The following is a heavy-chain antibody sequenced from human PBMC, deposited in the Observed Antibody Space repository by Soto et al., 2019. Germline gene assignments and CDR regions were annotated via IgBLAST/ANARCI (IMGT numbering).Heavy chain of an antibody. D-gene: IGHD6-6*01. V-gene: IGHV5-51*01. CDR2: IYPGDSST. CDR1: GYSFNSYW. CDR3: ARHIDEYSSACGFDY. Sequence: GESLKISCKGSGYSFNSYWIGWVRQVPGKGLEWMGLIYPGDSSTRYSPSFEGQVTMSADRSIDTVYLRWSSLKASDTAIYYCARHIDEYSSACGFDYWGQGXLVTVSS. J-gene: IGHJ4*02.